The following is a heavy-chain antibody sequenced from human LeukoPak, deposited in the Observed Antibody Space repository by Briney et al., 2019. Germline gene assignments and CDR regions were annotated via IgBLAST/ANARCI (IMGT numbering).Heavy chain of an antibody. CDR3: AREIAVAGHIDY. CDR2: IYYSGST. J-gene: IGHJ4*02. CDR1: GGSISSHY. D-gene: IGHD6-19*01. V-gene: IGHV4-59*11. Sequence: SETLSLTRTVSGGSISSHYWSWIRQPPGKGLEWIGYIYYSGSTNYNPSLKSRVTISVDTSKNQFSLKLSSVTAADTAVYYCAREIAVAGHIDYWGQGTLVTVSS.